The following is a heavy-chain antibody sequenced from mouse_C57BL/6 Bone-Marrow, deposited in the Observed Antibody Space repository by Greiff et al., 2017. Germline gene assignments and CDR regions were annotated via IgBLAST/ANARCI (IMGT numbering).Heavy chain of an antibody. D-gene: IGHD1-1*01. Sequence: QVQLQQSGAELVRPGTSVKVSCKASGYAFTNYLIEWVKQRPGQGLEWIGVINPGSGGTNYNEKFKGKATLTADKSSSTAYMQLSSLTSEDSAVYFCARGYYGSSYWYFDVRGTGDTVTASS. V-gene: IGHV1-54*01. CDR3: ARGYYGSSYWYFDV. CDR2: INPGSGGT. J-gene: IGHJ1*03. CDR1: GYAFTNYL.